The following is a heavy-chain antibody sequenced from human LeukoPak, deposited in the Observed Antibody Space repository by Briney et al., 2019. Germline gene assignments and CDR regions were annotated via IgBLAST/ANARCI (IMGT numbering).Heavy chain of an antibody. D-gene: IGHD6-13*01. V-gene: IGHV4-34*01. CDR2: INHSGST. CDR3: ARAEKEGYSSSCWFDP. Sequence: SETLSLTCAVYGGSFSGYYWSWIRQPPGKGLEWIGEINHSGSTNYNPSLKSRVTISVDTSKNQFSLKLSSVTAADTAVYYCARAEKEGYSSSCWFDPWGQGTLVTVSS. CDR1: GGSFSGYY. J-gene: IGHJ5*02.